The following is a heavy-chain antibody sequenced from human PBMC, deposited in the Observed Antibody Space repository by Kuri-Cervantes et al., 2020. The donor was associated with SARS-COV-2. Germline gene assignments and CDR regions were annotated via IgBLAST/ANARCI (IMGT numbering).Heavy chain of an antibody. J-gene: IGHJ2*01. Sequence: GESLKISCAASGFTVSTNYMSWVRQAPGKGLEWVSIIYSGGTTYYADSVKGRFTISRDNSKSTVNLQMNSLRGEDTALYYCARAGYSTGWFPDWYFDLWGRGTLVTVSS. CDR3: ARAGYSTGWFPDWYFDL. V-gene: IGHV3-53*01. CDR2: IYSGGTT. D-gene: IGHD6-19*01. CDR1: GFTVSTNY.